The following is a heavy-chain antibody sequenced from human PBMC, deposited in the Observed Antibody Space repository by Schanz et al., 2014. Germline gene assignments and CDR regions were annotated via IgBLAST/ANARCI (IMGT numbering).Heavy chain of an antibody. CDR3: VRDSFFAFDY. CDR1: GFTASSHS. CDR2: ISSRSSHI. V-gene: IGHV3-21*02. J-gene: IGHJ4*02. Sequence: EVQLVESGGGLVKPGGSLRLSCGVSGFTASSHSMNWVRQAPGKGLEWVSSISSRSSHIYYADSVKGRFTISRDNAKNTLYLQMNSLSAEDTAVYYCVRDSFFAFDYWGQGTLVTVSS. D-gene: IGHD3-3*01.